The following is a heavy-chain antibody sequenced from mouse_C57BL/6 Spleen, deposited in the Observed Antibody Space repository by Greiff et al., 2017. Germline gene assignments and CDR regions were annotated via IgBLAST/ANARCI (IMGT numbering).Heavy chain of an antibody. CDR3: AGSLLLRPNWYFDV. D-gene: IGHD1-1*01. CDR2: INPNYGTT. J-gene: IGHJ1*03. CDR1: GYSFTDYN. Sequence: VQLQQSGPELVKPGASVKISCKASGYSFTDYNMNWVKQSNGKSLEWIGVINPNYGTTSYNQKFKGKATLTVDQSSSTAYMQLNSLTSEDSAVYYCAGSLLLRPNWYFDVWGTGTTVTVSS. V-gene: IGHV1-39*01.